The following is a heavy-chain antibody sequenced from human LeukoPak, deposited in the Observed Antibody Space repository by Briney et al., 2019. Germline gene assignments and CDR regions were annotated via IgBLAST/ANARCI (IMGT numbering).Heavy chain of an antibody. CDR3: AKRDRPCSGDCSAPYYFDY. CDR1: GFTFSNDA. V-gene: IGHV3-23*01. J-gene: IGHJ4*02. Sequence: GGSLRLSCAASGFTFSNDAMSCVRQAPGKGLEWVSSVSSSGVNTYYADSVKGQFTISRDNSRNTVYLQISSLRAEDTAVYYCAKRDRPCSGDCSAPYYFDYWGQGTLVTVSS. D-gene: IGHD2-21*02. CDR2: VSSSGVNT.